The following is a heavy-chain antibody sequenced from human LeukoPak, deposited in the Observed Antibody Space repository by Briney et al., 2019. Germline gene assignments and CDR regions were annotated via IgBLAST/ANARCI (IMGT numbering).Heavy chain of an antibody. CDR2: IYYSGST. Sequence: PPETLSLTCTVSGGSISSGDYYWSWIRQPPGKGLEWIGYIYYSGSTYYNPSLKSRVTISVDTSKNQLSLKLSSVTAADTAVYYCASRGHSSGWYFFDYWGQGTLVTVSS. CDR3: ASRGHSSGWYFFDY. J-gene: IGHJ4*02. D-gene: IGHD6-19*01. V-gene: IGHV4-30-4*01. CDR1: GGSISSGDYY.